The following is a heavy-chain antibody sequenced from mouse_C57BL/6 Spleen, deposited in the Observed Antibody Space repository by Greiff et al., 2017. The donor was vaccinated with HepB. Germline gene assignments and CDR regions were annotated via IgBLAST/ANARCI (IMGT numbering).Heavy chain of an antibody. V-gene: IGHV1-50*01. CDR1: GFTFTSYW. D-gene: IGHD1-1*01. CDR2: IDPSDSYT. Sequence: QVQLKQPGAELVKPGASVKLSCKASGFTFTSYWMQWVKQRPGQGLEWIGEIDPSDSYTNYNQKFKGKATLTVDTSSSPAYIQLSSRTSEDSAVYYCARRRNLGSYYYGSRDFDVWGTGTTVTVSS. CDR3: ARRRNLGSYYYGSRDFDV. J-gene: IGHJ1*03.